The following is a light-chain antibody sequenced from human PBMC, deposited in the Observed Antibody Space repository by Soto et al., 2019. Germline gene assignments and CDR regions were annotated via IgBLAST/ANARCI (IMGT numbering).Light chain of an antibody. J-gene: IGKJ4*01. CDR3: LQHNSYPLT. Sequence: DIQMTQSPSAMSASVGDRVTITCRASQDINNYLVWFQQKPGTVPKRLIYAASSLQSGVPSRFSGSRSGTEFTLTIXXXXXXXXATYYCLQHNSYPLTFGGGTKVEIK. CDR1: QDINNY. V-gene: IGKV1-17*03. CDR2: AAS.